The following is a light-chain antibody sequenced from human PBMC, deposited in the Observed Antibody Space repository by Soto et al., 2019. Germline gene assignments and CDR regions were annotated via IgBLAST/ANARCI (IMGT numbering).Light chain of an antibody. CDR1: NSDVGRYNL. Sequence: QSALNQPASGSGAPGRAITISCTGTNSDVGRYNLVSWYQQHPGKAPKVIIYEVSERPSGVSDRFSGSKSGNTASLMISGLQAEDEADYYCCSYAGSSTQSYVFGSGTKVTVL. CDR2: EVS. J-gene: IGLJ1*01. CDR3: CSYAGSSTQSYV. V-gene: IGLV2-23*02.